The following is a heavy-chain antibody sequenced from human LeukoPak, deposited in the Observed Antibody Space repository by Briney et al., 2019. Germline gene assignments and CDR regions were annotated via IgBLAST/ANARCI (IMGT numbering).Heavy chain of an antibody. CDR3: AKADWGPGDYFDY. J-gene: IGHJ4*02. V-gene: IGHV3-23*01. CDR1: GFTLNSYA. D-gene: IGHD7-27*01. Sequence: GGSLRLSCAASGFTLNSYAMSWVRQAPGKGLEWVSGVDGSGTTTYSADFLKGRFTISRDNSKNTLHLQMNSLRAEDTAVYYCAKADWGPGDYFDYWGQGTLVTVSS. CDR2: VDGSGTTT.